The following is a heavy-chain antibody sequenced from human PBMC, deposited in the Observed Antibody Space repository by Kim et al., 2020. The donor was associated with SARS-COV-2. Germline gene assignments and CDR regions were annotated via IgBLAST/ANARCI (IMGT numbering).Heavy chain of an antibody. J-gene: IGHJ4*02. V-gene: IGHV1-69*01. Sequence: QKVQGRVTITADESTSTAYMELSSLRSEDTAVYYCARGKLRLGELSSFDYWGQGTLVTVSS. D-gene: IGHD3-16*02. CDR3: ARGKLRLGELSSFDY.